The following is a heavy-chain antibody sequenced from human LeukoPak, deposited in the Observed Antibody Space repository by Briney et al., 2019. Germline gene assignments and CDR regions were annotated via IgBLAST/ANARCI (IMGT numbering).Heavy chain of an antibody. CDR2: ISTTGSST. CDR1: GLTFPSYP. Sequence: GGSLRLSCSASGLTFPSYPMHWVRQAPGKGLEYVSPISTTGSSTNYADSATGRFTISRDSSNNALDQQMNNMRAEDTAVYYCVRFGYSNYGRVYCRQGTQDTDSS. J-gene: IGHJ4*02. D-gene: IGHD4-11*01. V-gene: IGHV3-64*04. CDR3: VRFGYSNYGRVY.